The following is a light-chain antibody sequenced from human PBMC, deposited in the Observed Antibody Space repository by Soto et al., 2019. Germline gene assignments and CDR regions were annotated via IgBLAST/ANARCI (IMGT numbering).Light chain of an antibody. J-gene: IGLJ2*01. V-gene: IGLV2-8*01. CDR1: SSDVGGYNY. Sequence: VLTQPPSASGSPGQSVTISCTGTSSDVGGYNYVSWYQQHPGKAPKLMIYEVSKRPSGVPDRFSGSKSGNTASLTVSGLQAEAEADYYCSSYAGSNNLLVFGGGTKVTVL. CDR3: SSYAGSNNLLV. CDR2: EVS.